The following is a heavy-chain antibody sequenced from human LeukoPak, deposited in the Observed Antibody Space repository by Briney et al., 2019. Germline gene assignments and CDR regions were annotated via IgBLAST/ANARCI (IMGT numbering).Heavy chain of an antibody. V-gene: IGHV4-61*02. CDR2: IYTSGNT. CDR3: ARERLAMVRGGVPKEAWGWYDP. CDR1: GGSISGGGYY. J-gene: IGHJ5*02. Sequence: PSETLSLTCTVSGGSISGGGYYWSWIRQPAGKGLEWIGRIYTSGNTDYNPSLKSRATISVDTSKNQFSLELSSVTAADTAVYYCARERLAMVRGGVPKEAWGWYDPWGQGTLVTVSS. D-gene: IGHD3-10*01.